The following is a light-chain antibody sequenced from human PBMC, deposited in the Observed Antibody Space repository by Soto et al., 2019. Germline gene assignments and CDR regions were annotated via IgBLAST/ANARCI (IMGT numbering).Light chain of an antibody. V-gene: IGLV1-40*01. CDR2: GNS. CDR3: QSYDSSLSGHVV. Sequence: QAVVTQPPSVSGAPGQRVTISCTGSSSNIGAGYDVHWYQQLPGTAPKLLIYGNSNRPSGVPDRFSGSKSGTSASLAITGLQAEDEADYYCQSYDSSLSGHVVFGGGTKL. J-gene: IGLJ2*01. CDR1: SSNIGAGYD.